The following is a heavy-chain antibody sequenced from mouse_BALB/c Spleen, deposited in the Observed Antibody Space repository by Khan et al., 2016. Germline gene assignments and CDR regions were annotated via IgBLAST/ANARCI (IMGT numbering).Heavy chain of an antibody. V-gene: IGHV1-7*01. CDR3: ARRGYEGAMDY. CDR1: GYTFTSYW. Sequence: QVQLQQSGAELAKPGASVKMSCKASGYTFTSYWMHWVKQRPGQGLEWIGYINPSTGYTEYNQKFKDKATLTADKSSSTAYMQLSSLTSEDSAVYYCARRGYEGAMDYWGQGTSVTVSS. D-gene: IGHD2-14*01. CDR2: INPSTGYT. J-gene: IGHJ4*01.